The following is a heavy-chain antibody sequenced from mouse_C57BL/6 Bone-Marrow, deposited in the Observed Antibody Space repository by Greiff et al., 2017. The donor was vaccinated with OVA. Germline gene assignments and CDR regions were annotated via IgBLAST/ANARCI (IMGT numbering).Heavy chain of an antibody. D-gene: IGHD1-1*02. Sequence: EVQLQQSGTVLARPGASVKMSCKISGYTFTSYWMHWVKQRPGQGLEWIGAIYPGNSDTSYNQKFKGKAKLTAVTSASTAYMELSSLTNEDSAVYDCKGGNPHYYAMDYWGQGTSVTVSS. CDR1: GYTFTSYW. V-gene: IGHV1-5*01. CDR3: KGGNPHYYAMDY. CDR2: IYPGNSDT. J-gene: IGHJ4*01.